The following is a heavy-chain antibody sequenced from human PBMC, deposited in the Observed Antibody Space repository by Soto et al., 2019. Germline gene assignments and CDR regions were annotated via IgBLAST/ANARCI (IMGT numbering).Heavy chain of an antibody. CDR3: ARSLPYYDILTGFFDP. D-gene: IGHD3-9*01. Sequence: SVKVSCKASGGTFSSYTISWVRQAPGQGLEWMGRIIPILGIANYAQKFRGRVTITADKSTSTAYMELSSLRSEDTAVYYCARSLPYYDILTGFFDPWGQGTLVTVSS. CDR1: GGTFSSYT. CDR2: IIPILGIA. J-gene: IGHJ5*02. V-gene: IGHV1-69*02.